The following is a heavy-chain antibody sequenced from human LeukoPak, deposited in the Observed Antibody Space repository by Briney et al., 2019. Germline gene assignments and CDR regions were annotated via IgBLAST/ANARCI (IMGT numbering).Heavy chain of an antibody. D-gene: IGHD3-10*01. J-gene: IGHJ5*02. Sequence: ASVKVSCKASGGTFSSYAISWVRQAPGQGLEWMGGIIPIFGTANYAQKFQGRVTITADESTSTAYMELSSLRSEDTAVYYCARDTWYYYGSGSDLNWFDPWGQGTLVTASS. CDR1: GGTFSSYA. V-gene: IGHV1-69*13. CDR3: ARDTWYYYGSGSDLNWFDP. CDR2: IIPIFGTA.